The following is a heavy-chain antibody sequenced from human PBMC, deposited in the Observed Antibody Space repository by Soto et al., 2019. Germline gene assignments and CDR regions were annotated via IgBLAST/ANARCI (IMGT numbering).Heavy chain of an antibody. CDR2: TRNKANKYTT. Sequence: EVQLVESGGGLIQTGGSLSLSCAASGFTFSDHYMDWVRQAPGKGLEWVGRTRNKANKYTTEYAASVKGRFTISRDDSKNSLYLQMNSLKTEDTAVYYCAAVISREGYSFGYWGQGTLVTVSS. CDR1: GFTFSDHY. D-gene: IGHD4-4*01. CDR3: AAVISREGYSFGY. J-gene: IGHJ4*02. V-gene: IGHV3-72*01.